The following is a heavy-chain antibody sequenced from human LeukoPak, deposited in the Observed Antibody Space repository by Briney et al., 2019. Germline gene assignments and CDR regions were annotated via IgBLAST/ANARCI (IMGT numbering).Heavy chain of an antibody. D-gene: IGHD3-10*01. CDR1: GYTFTSYG. CDR2: ISAFNGNT. Sequence: GASVKVSCRASGYTFTSYGISWVRQAPGQGLGWMGWISAFNGNTNYAQKLQGRVTMTTDTSTSTAYMELRSLRSDDTAVYYCAVDYYGSGSTPDYYYYYGMDVWGQGTTVTVSS. J-gene: IGHJ6*02. V-gene: IGHV1-18*01. CDR3: AVDYYGSGSTPDYYYYYGMDV.